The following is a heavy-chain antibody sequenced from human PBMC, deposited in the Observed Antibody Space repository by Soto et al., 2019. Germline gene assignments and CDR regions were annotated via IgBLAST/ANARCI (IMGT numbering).Heavy chain of an antibody. CDR2: INAGNGNT. CDR1: GYTFTSYA. J-gene: IGHJ3*02. D-gene: IGHD3-9*01. V-gene: IGHV1-3*01. Sequence: ASVKVSCKASGYTFTSYAMHWVRQAPGQRLEWMGWINAGNGNTKYSQKFQGRVTITRDTSASTAYMELSSLRSEVTAVYYCARALTILGVIYSQNAFDSWGQGTMVTVSS. CDR3: ARALTILGVIYSQNAFDS.